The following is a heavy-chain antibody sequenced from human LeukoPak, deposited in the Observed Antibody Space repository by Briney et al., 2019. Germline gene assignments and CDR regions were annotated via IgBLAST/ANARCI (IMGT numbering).Heavy chain of an antibody. J-gene: IGHJ4*02. CDR3: ARAPSGSYTFHY. V-gene: IGHV3-33*01. Sequence: GGSLRLSCAASGFTFSRYGMHWVRQAPGKGLEWVAIIWYDGSDKFYADSVRGRFTISRDNSKNTLYLQMNSLRGEDTAVYYCARAPSGSYTFHYWGQGTLVTVSS. CDR1: GFTFSRYG. CDR2: IWYDGSDK. D-gene: IGHD1-26*01.